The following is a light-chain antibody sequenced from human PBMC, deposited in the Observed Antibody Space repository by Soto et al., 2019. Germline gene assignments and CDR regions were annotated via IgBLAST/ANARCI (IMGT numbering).Light chain of an antibody. J-gene: IGKJ5*01. CDR3: QQYGSSLIT. CDR2: GAS. CDR1: QSVSSSY. Sequence: EIVLPQSPGTLSLSPGERATLSCRASQSVSSSYLAWYQQKPGQAPRLLIYGASSRATGIPDRFSGSGSGTDFTLTISRLEPEDFAVYYCQQYGSSLITFGQGTRLEI. V-gene: IGKV3-20*01.